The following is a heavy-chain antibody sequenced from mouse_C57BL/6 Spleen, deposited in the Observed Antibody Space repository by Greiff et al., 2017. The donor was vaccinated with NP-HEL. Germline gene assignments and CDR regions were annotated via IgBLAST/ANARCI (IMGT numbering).Heavy chain of an antibody. CDR2: IYPGDGDT. J-gene: IGHJ2*01. V-gene: IGHV1-82*01. D-gene: IGHD1-1*01. CDR1: GYAFSSSW. Sequence: QVQLQQSGPELVKPGASVKISCKASGYAFSSSWMNWVKQRPGKGLEWIGRIYPGDGDTNYNGKFKGKATLTADKSSSTAYMQLSSLTSEDSAVYFCARSSSRPYFDYWGQGTTLTVSS. CDR3: ARSSSRPYFDY.